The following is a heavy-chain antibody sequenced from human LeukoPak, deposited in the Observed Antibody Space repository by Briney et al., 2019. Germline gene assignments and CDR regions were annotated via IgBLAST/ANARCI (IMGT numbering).Heavy chain of an antibody. Sequence: GGSLRLSCAASAFTFRSYAMSWVRQAGGKGLEWVSAISGSGGSTYYADSVKGRFTISRDNSKNTLYLQLNSLRAEDTAVYYCAKEPTEFTSGWYFHDWGQGTVVTVSS. J-gene: IGHJ4*02. CDR3: AKEPTEFTSGWYFHD. D-gene: IGHD6-19*01. V-gene: IGHV3-23*01. CDR2: ISGSGGST. CDR1: AFTFRSYA.